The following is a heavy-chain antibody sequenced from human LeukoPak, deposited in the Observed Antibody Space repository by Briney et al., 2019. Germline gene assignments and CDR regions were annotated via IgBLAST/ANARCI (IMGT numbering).Heavy chain of an antibody. Sequence: GGSLRLSCAASGFTFSSYSMNWVRQAPGKGLEWVSSISSSSSYIYYADSVKGRFTISRDNAKNSLSLQMNSLRAEDTAVYYCARETSGDVYTLGNFDYWGQGTLVTVSS. J-gene: IGHJ4*02. CDR1: GFTFSSYS. D-gene: IGHD2-8*02. CDR2: ISSSSSYI. V-gene: IGHV3-21*01. CDR3: ARETSGDVYTLGNFDY.